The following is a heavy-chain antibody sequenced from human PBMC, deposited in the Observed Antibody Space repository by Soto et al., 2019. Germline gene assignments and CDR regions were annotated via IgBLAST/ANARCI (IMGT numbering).Heavy chain of an antibody. J-gene: IGHJ5*01. CDR2: INHSGST. CDR1: GGSFSGYY. CDR3: ARAGRSSGWFGY. Sequence: LSLTCAVYGGSFSGYYWSWIRQPPGKGLEWIGEINHSGSTNYNPSLKSRVTISVDTSKNQFSLKLSSVTAADTAVYYCARAGRSSGWFGYWGQGTLVTVSS. V-gene: IGHV4-34*01. D-gene: IGHD6-19*01.